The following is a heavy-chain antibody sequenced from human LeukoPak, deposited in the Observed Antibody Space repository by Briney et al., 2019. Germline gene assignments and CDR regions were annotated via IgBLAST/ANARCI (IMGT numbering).Heavy chain of an antibody. J-gene: IGHJ5*02. V-gene: IGHV3-30*02. CDR3: AKGDKMLTWRRTYNRFDP. Sequence: GGSLRLSCAPSVFTFSSYGMHWVRQAPGKGLDWVAFIQHDGSNKYYADSVRGRFTISRDNSKNTLYLQMNSLRAEDTAVYFCAKGDKMLTWRRTYNRFDPWGQGTLVTVSS. D-gene: IGHD3-16*01. CDR2: IQHDGSNK. CDR1: VFTFSSYG.